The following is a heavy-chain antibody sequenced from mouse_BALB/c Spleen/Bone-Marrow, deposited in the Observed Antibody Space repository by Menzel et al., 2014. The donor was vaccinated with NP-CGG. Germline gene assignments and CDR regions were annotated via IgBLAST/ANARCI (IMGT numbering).Heavy chain of an antibody. J-gene: IGHJ3*01. V-gene: IGHV1-54*01. CDR2: INPGSGDT. CDR3: ARNANWLFAY. CDR1: GYAFTNYL. Sequence: VQLQQSGTELVRPGTSVKVSCKASGYAFTNYLIEWVKQRPGQGLEWIGVINPGSGDTSYNEKFRGKATLTADKSSSTAYMQLSSLTPDDSAVYFCARNANWLFAYWGQGTLVTVSA. D-gene: IGHD4-1*01.